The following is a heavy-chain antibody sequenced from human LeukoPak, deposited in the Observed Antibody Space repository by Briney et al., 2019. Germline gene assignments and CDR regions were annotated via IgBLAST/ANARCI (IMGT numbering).Heavy chain of an antibody. D-gene: IGHD4-23*01. Sequence: SETLSLTCAVYGGSFSGYYWSWIRQPPGKGLEWIGEINHSGSTNYNPSLKSRVTISVDTSKNQFSLKLSPVTAADTAVYYCARTVVTPYYYYYYGMDVWGQGTTVTVSS. J-gene: IGHJ6*02. CDR2: INHSGST. CDR1: GGSFSGYY. V-gene: IGHV4-34*01. CDR3: ARTVVTPYYYYYYGMDV.